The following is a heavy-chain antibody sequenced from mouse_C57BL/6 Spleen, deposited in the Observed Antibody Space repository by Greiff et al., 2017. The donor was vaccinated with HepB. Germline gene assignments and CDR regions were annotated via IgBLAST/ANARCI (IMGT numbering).Heavy chain of an antibody. V-gene: IGHV1-69*01. J-gene: IGHJ2*01. D-gene: IGHD1-1*01. Sequence: VQLQQSGAELVMPGASVKLSCKASGYTFTSYWMHWVKQRPGQGLEWIGEIDPSDSYTNYNQKFKGKSTLTVDKSSSTAYMQLSSLTSEDSAVYYCARQGSSYGFDYWGQGTTLTVSS. CDR3: ARQGSSYGFDY. CDR1: GYTFTSYW. CDR2: IDPSDSYT.